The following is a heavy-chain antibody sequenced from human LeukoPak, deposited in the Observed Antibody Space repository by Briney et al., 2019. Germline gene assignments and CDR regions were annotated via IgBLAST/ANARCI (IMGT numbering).Heavy chain of an antibody. Sequence: AASVKVPCKASGFTFTSSAVQWVRQARGQRLEWIGWIVVGSGNTNYAQKFQERVTITRDMSTSLVYMELSSLRSEDTAVYYCAAEAAYYYDSRDAFDDWGQGTMVTVSS. CDR3: AAEAAYYYDSRDAFDD. J-gene: IGHJ3*01. CDR2: IVVGSGNT. V-gene: IGHV1-58*01. CDR1: GFTFTSSA. D-gene: IGHD3-22*01.